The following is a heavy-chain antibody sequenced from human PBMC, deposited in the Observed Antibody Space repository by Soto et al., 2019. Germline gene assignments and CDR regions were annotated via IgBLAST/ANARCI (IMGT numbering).Heavy chain of an antibody. V-gene: IGHV1-69*13. Sequence: GASVKVSCKASGYAFSDYGISWVRQAPGQGPEWMGGIIPIFGTANYAQKFQGRVTITADESTSTAYMELSSLRSEDTAVYYCTKDAKFDDIYTGYFVNDLWGQGTPVTVSS. J-gene: IGHJ5*02. CDR1: GYAFSDYG. CDR3: TKDAKFDDIYTGYFVNDL. D-gene: IGHD3-9*01. CDR2: IIPIFGTA.